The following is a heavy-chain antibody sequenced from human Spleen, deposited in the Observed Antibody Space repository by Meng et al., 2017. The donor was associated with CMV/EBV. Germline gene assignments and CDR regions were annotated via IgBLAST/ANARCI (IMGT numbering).Heavy chain of an antibody. Sequence: CTVSGVSINSGDYYWSWLRQPPGKGLEWIGYIFYSGTTYYNPSLKSRVTISVDTSKNQFSLRLTSVTAADTAVYYCARGEGGNWFDPWGQGTLVTVSS. D-gene: IGHD1-26*01. CDR3: ARGEGGNWFDP. CDR1: GVSINSGDYY. V-gene: IGHV4-30-4*08. CDR2: IFYSGTT. J-gene: IGHJ5*02.